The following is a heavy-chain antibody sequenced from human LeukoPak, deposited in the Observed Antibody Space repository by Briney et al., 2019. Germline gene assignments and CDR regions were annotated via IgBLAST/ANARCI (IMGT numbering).Heavy chain of an antibody. CDR1: GFTFGDYS. CDR2: IRSKSYGGTT. CDR3: ARGYSGSTDCYPAPFDI. V-gene: IGHV3-49*04. J-gene: IGHJ3*02. D-gene: IGHD2-2*01. Sequence: GGSLRLSCRGSGFTFGDYSMSWVRQAPGKGLEWVAFIRSKSYGGTTEYVASVKGRITISDSDSKGIVYLETSSLKTEDPAVYSCARGYSGSTDCYPAPFDIWGQGTVVTVSS.